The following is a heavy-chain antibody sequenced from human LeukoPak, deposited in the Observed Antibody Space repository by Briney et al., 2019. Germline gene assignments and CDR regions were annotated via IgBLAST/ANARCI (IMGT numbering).Heavy chain of an antibody. CDR3: VRDYWYTYYFDY. V-gene: IGHV3-74*01. D-gene: IGHD2-8*02. J-gene: IGHJ4*02. CDR2: INIDGTST. CDR1: GFTFSNYA. Sequence: GGSLRLSCGASGFTFSNYAMSWVRQAPGKGLVWVSRINIDGTSTTYADSVKGRFTISRDNAKNTLYLQMNSLRAEDTAVYYCVRDYWYTYYFDYWGQGTLVTVSS.